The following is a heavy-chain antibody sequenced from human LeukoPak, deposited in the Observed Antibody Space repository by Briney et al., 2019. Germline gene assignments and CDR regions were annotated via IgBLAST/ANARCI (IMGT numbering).Heavy chain of an antibody. V-gene: IGHV3-21*01. Sequence: GGSLRLSCAASGFTFSSYSMNWVRQAPGKGLEWVSSISSSSSYIYYADSVKGRFTISRDNAKNSLYLQMNSLRAEDTAVYYCARYRGYCYGLPMYYFDYWGQGSLVTLSS. D-gene: IGHD5-18*01. CDR2: ISSSSSYI. J-gene: IGHJ4*02. CDR3: ARYRGYCYGLPMYYFDY. CDR1: GFTFSSYS.